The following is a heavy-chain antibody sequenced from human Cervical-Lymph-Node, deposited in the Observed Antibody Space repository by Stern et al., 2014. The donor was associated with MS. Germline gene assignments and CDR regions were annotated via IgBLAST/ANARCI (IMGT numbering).Heavy chain of an antibody. CDR3: ARPSYSNYIGDV. CDR1: GFTFTDYY. J-gene: IGHJ6*02. D-gene: IGHD4-11*01. Sequence: MQLVESGGGLVKPGGSPRLSCAASGFTFTDYYMTWVRQAPGKGLEWVSFISSSSTYTNYADSVKGRFTISRDNAKNSLYLQMNSLRAEDTAVYYCARPSYSNYIGDVWGQGTTVTVSS. CDR2: ISSSSTYT. V-gene: IGHV3-11*06.